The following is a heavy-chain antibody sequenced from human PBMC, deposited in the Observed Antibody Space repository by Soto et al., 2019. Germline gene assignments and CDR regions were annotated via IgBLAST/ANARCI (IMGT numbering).Heavy chain of an antibody. CDR1: GFTFSSYA. J-gene: IGHJ4*02. Sequence: EVQLLESGGGLVQPGGSLRLSCAASGFTFSSYAMSWVRQAPGKGLEWVSAISGSGGSTYYADSVKGRFTISRDNSKNTLYLQMNSLRAEDTAVYYCAKDPGYCSSTSCYDYFDYWGQGTLVTVSS. D-gene: IGHD2-2*03. CDR2: ISGSGGST. CDR3: AKDPGYCSSTSCYDYFDY. V-gene: IGHV3-23*01.